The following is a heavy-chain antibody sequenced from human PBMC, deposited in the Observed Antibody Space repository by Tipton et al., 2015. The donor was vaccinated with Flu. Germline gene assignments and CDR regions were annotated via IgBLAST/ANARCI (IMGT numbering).Heavy chain of an antibody. D-gene: IGHD3-22*01. CDR1: GDSFSGGDYY. CDR2: VFYSGNT. CDR3: TRDAHDSSGHYYFTDS. Sequence: LRLSCTVSGDSFSGGDYYWGWVRQPPGKGLEWIGYVFYSGNTYYNPSLKSRETISVDTSKNQFSLRLTSVTVADTAVYYCTRDAHDSSGHYYFTDSWGQGTLVTVSS. V-gene: IGHV4-30-4*01. J-gene: IGHJ4*02.